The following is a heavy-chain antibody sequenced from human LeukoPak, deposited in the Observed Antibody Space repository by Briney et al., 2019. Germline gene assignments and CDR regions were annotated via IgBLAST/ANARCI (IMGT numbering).Heavy chain of an antibody. CDR1: GFPLTAYY. CDR3: ARDWWGPDRTPAANWFNP. J-gene: IGHJ5*02. D-gene: IGHD2-21*02. Sequence: ASVKVSCKASGFPLTAYYIHWVRQAPGQGLEWMGRIYSISGGSNYAQRFQGRVTMTWDTSIATVYMQLSGLTSDDTAVYYCARDWWGPDRTPAANWFNPWGQGTLVTVSS. V-gene: IGHV1-2*06. CDR2: IYSISGGS.